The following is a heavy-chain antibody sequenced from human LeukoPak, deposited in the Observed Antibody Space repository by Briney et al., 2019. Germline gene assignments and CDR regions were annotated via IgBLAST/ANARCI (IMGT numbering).Heavy chain of an antibody. V-gene: IGHV3-53*01. CDR3: VGAVAGRGPVG. CDR1: GFTLSDNY. J-gene: IGHJ4*02. D-gene: IGHD6-19*01. CDR2: IYSGGNT. Sequence: GGSLRLSCAASGFTLSDNYMSWVRQAPGKGLEWVSVIYSGGNTLYADSVKGRFTISRDNSKNTLYLQMNSLRAEDTAVYYCVGAVAGRGPVGWGQGTLVTVSS.